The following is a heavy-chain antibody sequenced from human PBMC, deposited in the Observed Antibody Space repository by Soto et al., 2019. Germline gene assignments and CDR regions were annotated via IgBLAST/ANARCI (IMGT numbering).Heavy chain of an antibody. CDR3: AKDWSVAVAGVDS. J-gene: IGHJ4*02. Sequence: GGSLRLSCAASGFTFDDYAMHWVRQAPGKGLEWVSGITWNSGSIAYADSVKGRFTISRDNAKNSLYLQMNSLRAEDTALYYCAKDWSVAVAGVDSWGQGTLVTVSS. CDR1: GFTFDDYA. D-gene: IGHD6-19*01. V-gene: IGHV3-9*01. CDR2: ITWNSGSI.